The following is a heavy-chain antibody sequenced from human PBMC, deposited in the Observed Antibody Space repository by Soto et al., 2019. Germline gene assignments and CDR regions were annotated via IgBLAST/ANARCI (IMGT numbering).Heavy chain of an antibody. CDR3: ARVVPGAEAWFGP. CDR1: GYTFSNYG. D-gene: IGHD2-2*01. Sequence: SVKVSCKTSGYTFSNYGITWVRQAPGQPLEWLGWISLYSDGTNYAQKFQGRVSMTTDTSTTTACMELRSLRSDDTAVYYCARVVPGAEAWFGPWGQGTLVTVSS. CDR2: ISLYSDGT. V-gene: IGHV1-18*01. J-gene: IGHJ5*02.